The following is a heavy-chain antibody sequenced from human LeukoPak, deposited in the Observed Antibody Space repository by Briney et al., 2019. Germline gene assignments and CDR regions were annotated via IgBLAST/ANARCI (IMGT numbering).Heavy chain of an antibody. Sequence: PGGSLRLSCAASGFTFSNAWMSWVRQAPGKGLEWVGRIKSKTDGGTTDYAAPVKGRFTISRDDSKNTLYLQMNSLKTEDTAVYYCTTAHCGGDCYSNYYGMDVWGQGTTVIVSS. D-gene: IGHD2-21*02. J-gene: IGHJ6*02. CDR3: TTAHCGGDCYSNYYGMDV. CDR1: GFTFSNAW. CDR2: IKSKTDGGTT. V-gene: IGHV3-15*01.